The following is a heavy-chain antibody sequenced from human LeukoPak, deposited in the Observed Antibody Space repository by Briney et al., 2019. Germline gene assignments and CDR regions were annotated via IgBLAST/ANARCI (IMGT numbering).Heavy chain of an antibody. V-gene: IGHV5-51*01. CDR3: ARISWLPAQYYFDY. D-gene: IGHD2-2*01. Sequence: HGESLNISCQGSGYSFTSYWIGWVPQVPGRGLGGIGIIYPCDSDTRYIPSFHGQVTISADNSISTAYLQWRSLKASDTAMYYCARISWLPAQYYFDYWGQGTLVTVSS. CDR1: GYSFTSYW. J-gene: IGHJ4*02. CDR2: IYPCDSDT.